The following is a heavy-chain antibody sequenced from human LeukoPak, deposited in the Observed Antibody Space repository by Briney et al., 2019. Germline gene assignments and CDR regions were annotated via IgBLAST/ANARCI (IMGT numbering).Heavy chain of an antibody. D-gene: IGHD5-24*01. Sequence: SETLSLTCTVSGGSISSYYWSWIRQPPGKGLEWIGYIYYSGSTNYNPSLKSRVTISVDTSKNQFSLKLSSVTAADTAVYYCAATGEMATIEEYWGQGTLVTVSS. CDR3: AATGEMATIEEY. V-gene: IGHV4-59*12. CDR2: IYYSGST. J-gene: IGHJ4*02. CDR1: GGSISSYY.